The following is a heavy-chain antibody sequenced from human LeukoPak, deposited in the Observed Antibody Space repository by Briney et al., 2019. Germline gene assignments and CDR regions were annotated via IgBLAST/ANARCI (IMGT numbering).Heavy chain of an antibody. CDR3: ARSGATRDGYRYAFDI. V-gene: IGHV1-8*01. CDR1: GYTFTSYD. CDR2: MNPNSGNT. J-gene: IGHJ3*02. Sequence: GASGKVSCKASGYTFTSYDINWVRQATGQGLEWMGWMNPNSGNTGYAQKFQGRVTMTRNTSISTAYMELSSLRSEDTAVYYCARSGATRDGYRYAFDIWGQGTMVTVSS. D-gene: IGHD5-24*01.